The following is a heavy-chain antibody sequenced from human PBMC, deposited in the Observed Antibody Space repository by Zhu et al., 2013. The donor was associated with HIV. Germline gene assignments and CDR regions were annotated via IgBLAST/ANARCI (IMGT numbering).Heavy chain of an antibody. CDR3: ARDHNSGYYSYFDY. J-gene: IGHJ4*02. V-gene: IGHV1-69*12. CDR1: GGTFTNYA. Sequence: QVQLVQSGAEVKKPGSSVTVSCKASGGTFTNYAISWVRQAPRQGLEWMGGIIPMFGTANYAQKFQGRVTITADESTSTAYMQLSSLRSEDTAVYYCARDHNSGYYSYFDYWGQGTLVTVSS. D-gene: IGHD3-22*01. CDR2: IIPMFGTA.